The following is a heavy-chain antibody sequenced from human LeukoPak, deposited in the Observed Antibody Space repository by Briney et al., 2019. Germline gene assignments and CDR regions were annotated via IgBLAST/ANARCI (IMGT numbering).Heavy chain of an antibody. CDR1: GYSFTSYW. V-gene: IGHV5-51*01. J-gene: IGHJ3*02. CDR3: AKSNGYGLVDI. CDR2: IYPSDSDT. D-gene: IGHD3-10*01. Sequence: GESLKISCKGSGYSFTSYWIGWVRQMPGKGLEWMGIIYPSDSDTRYSPSLKSRVTISLDTSRNQFSLKLNSVTAADTAVYYCAKSNGYGLVDIWGQGTMVTVSS.